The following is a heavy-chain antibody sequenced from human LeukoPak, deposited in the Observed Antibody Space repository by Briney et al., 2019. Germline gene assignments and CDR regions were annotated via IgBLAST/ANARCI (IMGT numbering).Heavy chain of an antibody. Sequence: QSGGSLRLSCAASGFSFSSYEMNWVRQAPGKGLEWVSYISSSGSGIYNADSVKGRFTISRDNAKNSLYLQMNSLRAEDTAVYYCARGYYYGSGTLGPFDPWGQGTLATVSS. D-gene: IGHD3-10*01. J-gene: IGHJ5*02. CDR2: ISSSGSGI. V-gene: IGHV3-48*03. CDR3: ARGYYYGSGTLGPFDP. CDR1: GFSFSSYE.